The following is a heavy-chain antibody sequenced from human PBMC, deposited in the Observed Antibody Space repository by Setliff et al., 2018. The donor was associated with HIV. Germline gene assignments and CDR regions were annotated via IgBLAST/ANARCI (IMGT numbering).Heavy chain of an antibody. J-gene: IGHJ4*02. CDR3: ARDYGGFDF. Sequence: PGGSLRLSCGASGFSFSSYSMNWVRQAPGKGLEWVSYISPSSTIIYYPDSVKGRFTISRDNAENSLFLQMNSLRAEDTAVYYCARDYGGFDFWGQGALVTVSS. CDR1: GFSFSSYS. D-gene: IGHD3-16*01. CDR2: ISPSSTII. V-gene: IGHV3-48*01.